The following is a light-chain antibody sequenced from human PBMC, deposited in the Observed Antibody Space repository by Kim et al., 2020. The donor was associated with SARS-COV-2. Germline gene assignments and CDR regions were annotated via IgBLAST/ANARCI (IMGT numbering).Light chain of an antibody. CDR3: QQYNNWWT. Sequence: SLSPGEIATRSCRASESVTTNVAWYQQRPGQAPRLLIYGASSRATGIPARFSGSGSGTEFTLTISSLQSEDFAVYFCQQYNNWWTFGQGTKVEIK. V-gene: IGKV3-15*01. CDR2: GAS. J-gene: IGKJ1*01. CDR1: ESVTTN.